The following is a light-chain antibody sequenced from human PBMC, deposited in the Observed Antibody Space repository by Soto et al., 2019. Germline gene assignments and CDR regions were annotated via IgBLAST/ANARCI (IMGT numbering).Light chain of an antibody. CDR3: SSYAGAVV. V-gene: IGLV2-23*01. CDR2: EGS. Sequence: QSALTQPASVSGSPGQSITLSCTRTSSGVEYYNLVSWYQHHPGKAPKLIIYEGSQRPSGVSDRFSGSKSGNTASLTISGLQAEDEADYYCSSYAGAVVFGGGTSSPS. J-gene: IGLJ2*01. CDR1: SSGVEYYNL.